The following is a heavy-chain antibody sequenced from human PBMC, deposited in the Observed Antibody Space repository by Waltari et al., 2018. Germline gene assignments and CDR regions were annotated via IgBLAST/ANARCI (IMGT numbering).Heavy chain of an antibody. Sequence: QLQLQESGPGLVKPSETLSLTCTVSGGSISSSSYYWGWIRQPPGKGLEWIGSIYYSGTTYYNPSLKSRVTISVDTSKNQFSLKLSSVTAADTAVYYCASGDYDERLDPWGQGTLVTVSS. J-gene: IGHJ5*02. CDR1: GGSISSSSYY. D-gene: IGHD4-17*01. CDR2: IYYSGTT. V-gene: IGHV4-39*07. CDR3: ASGDYDERLDP.